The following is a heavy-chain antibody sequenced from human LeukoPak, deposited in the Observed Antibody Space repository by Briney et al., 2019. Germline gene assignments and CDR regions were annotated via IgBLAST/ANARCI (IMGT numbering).Heavy chain of an antibody. D-gene: IGHD6-13*01. CDR3: ARVYTSTWYLGYLHMDV. V-gene: IGHV3-21*01. CDR2: ISWRSSDI. CDR1: GFTFSSYS. J-gene: IGHJ6*03. Sequence: GGSLRLSCAASGFTFSSYSMNWVRQAPGKRLEWVSSISWRSSDIEYADSVKGRFTISRDIDKKSLYLQMNSLRVEDTAVHYCARVYTSTWYLGYLHMDVWGKGTTVTVSS.